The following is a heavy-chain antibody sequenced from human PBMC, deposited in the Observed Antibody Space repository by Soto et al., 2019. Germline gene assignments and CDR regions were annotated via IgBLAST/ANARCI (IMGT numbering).Heavy chain of an antibody. CDR2: IYYSGST. Sequence: SETLPLTCTVSGGAISSYYWSLIRQPPGKGLEWIGYIYYSGSTNYNPSLKSRVTISVDTSKNQFSLKLSSVTAADTAVYYCARDQGSGWYEGGFDYWGQGTLITVSS. CDR1: GGAISSYY. J-gene: IGHJ4*02. V-gene: IGHV4-59*01. CDR3: ARDQGSGWYEGGFDY. D-gene: IGHD6-19*01.